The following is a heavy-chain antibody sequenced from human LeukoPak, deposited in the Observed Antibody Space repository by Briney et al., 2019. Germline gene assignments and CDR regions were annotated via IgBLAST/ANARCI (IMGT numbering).Heavy chain of an antibody. D-gene: IGHD2/OR15-2a*01. Sequence: TSETLSLTCTVSGGSISSGTYYWGWIRQPPGKGLEWIGSIYYSGSTYYNPSLKSRVTISVDTSKNQFSLKLSSVTAADTAVYYCARRDSMTIHAFDIWGQGTMVTVSS. V-gene: IGHV4-39*01. CDR1: GGSISSGTYY. CDR3: ARRDSMTIHAFDI. CDR2: IYYSGST. J-gene: IGHJ3*02.